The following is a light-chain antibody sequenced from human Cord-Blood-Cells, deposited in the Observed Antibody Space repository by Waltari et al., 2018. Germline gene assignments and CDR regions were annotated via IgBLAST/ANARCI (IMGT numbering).Light chain of an antibody. CDR1: QSVLYSSNNKNY. J-gene: IGKJ1*01. Sequence: DIVMTQSPDSLAVSLGGRAPINCKSSQSVLYSSNNKNYLAWYQQKPGQPPKLLIYWASTRESGVPDRFSGSGSGTDFTLTISSLQAEDVAVYYCQQYYSTLWTFGQGTKVEIK. CDR2: WAS. V-gene: IGKV4-1*01. CDR3: QQYYSTLWT.